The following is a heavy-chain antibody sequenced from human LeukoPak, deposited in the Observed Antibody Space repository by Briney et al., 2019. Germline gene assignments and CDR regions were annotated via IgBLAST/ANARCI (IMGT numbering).Heavy chain of an antibody. CDR3: ARHRSYYYDSSGYYQELDY. Sequence: NPSETLSLTCTVSGGSISSYYWSWLRQPPGKGLEWIGYIYYSGSTNYNPSLKSRVTISVDTSKNQFSLKLSSVTAADTAVYYCARHRSYYYDSSGYYQELDYWGQGTLVTVSS. CDR2: IYYSGST. CDR1: GGSISSYY. J-gene: IGHJ4*02. D-gene: IGHD3-22*01. V-gene: IGHV4-59*08.